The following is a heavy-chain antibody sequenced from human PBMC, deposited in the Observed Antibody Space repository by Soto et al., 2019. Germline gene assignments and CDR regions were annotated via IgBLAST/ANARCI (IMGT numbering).Heavy chain of an antibody. CDR2: ISGSGGST. J-gene: IGHJ2*01. Sequence: GKGLEWVSAISGSGGSTYYADSVKGRFTISRDNSKNTLYLQMNSLRAEDTAVYYCAKPFFFQAEDGIRGSVPVSAFLLNRSSDL. D-gene: IGHD2-15*01. V-gene: IGHV3-23*01. CDR3: AKPFFFQAEDGIRGSVPVSAFLLNRSSDL.